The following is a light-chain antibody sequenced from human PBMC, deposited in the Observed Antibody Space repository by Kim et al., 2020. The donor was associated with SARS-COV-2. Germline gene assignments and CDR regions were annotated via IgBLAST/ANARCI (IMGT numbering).Light chain of an antibody. CDR2: GAS. CDR1: QSVSTNF. J-gene: IGKJ2*01. V-gene: IGKV3-20*01. CDR3: QQYGSSPLYT. Sequence: SPGERATLSCRASQSVSTNFLAWYQQKPGQAPRLLIYGASSRATGIPDRFSASGSGTDFTLTISRLEPEDFAVYYCQQYGSSPLYTFGQGTKLEI.